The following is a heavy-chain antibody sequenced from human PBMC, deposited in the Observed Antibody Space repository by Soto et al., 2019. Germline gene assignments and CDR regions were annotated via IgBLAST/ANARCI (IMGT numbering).Heavy chain of an antibody. D-gene: IGHD3-3*01. J-gene: IGHJ4*02. V-gene: IGHV3-23*01. CDR2: ISGRGGSI. Sequence: PGGSLRLSCAASGFSFSSYAMSWVRQAPGKGLEWVSGISGRGGSIYYAGSVKGRLSISRDNSKNTLFLQMSSLRAEDTAVYFCAKGSSYNDFWSGPGDFDYWGQGTLVTVSS. CDR1: GFSFSSYA. CDR3: AKGSSYNDFWSGPGDFDY.